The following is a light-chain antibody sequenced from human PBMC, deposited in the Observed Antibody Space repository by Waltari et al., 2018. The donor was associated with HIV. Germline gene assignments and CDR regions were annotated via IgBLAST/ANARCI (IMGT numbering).Light chain of an antibody. Sequence: EIVMTQSPATLSVSPGERATLSCRASQSISSNLAWYQQRPGQAPRLLISGASTRATGIPARFSGSGSGTEFTLSISSLQSEDFAVYYCQQRSNWSYTFGQGTKLEIK. V-gene: IGKV3-15*01. J-gene: IGKJ2*01. CDR1: QSISSN. CDR3: QQRSNWSYT. CDR2: GAS.